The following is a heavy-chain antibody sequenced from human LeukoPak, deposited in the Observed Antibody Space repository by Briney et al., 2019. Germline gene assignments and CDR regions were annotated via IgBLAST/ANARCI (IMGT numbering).Heavy chain of an antibody. Sequence: SSVKVSCKASGYTFTGYYMHWVRQAPGQGLEWMGGIIPIFGTANYAQKFQGRVTITADESTSTAYMELSSLRSEDTAVYYCARGGKGDGYNGNWFDPWGQGTLVTVSS. CDR1: GYTFTGYY. CDR3: ARGGKGDGYNGNWFDP. J-gene: IGHJ5*02. D-gene: IGHD5-24*01. V-gene: IGHV1-69*13. CDR2: IIPIFGTA.